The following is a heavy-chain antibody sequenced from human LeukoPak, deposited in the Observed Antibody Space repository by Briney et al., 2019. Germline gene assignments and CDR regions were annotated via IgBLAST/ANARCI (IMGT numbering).Heavy chain of an antibody. J-gene: IGHJ4*02. D-gene: IGHD6-13*01. Sequence: GGSPRLSCAASGFIFSSYAMSWVRQAPGKGLEWVSSIDSGGGSTYYADSVKGRFTISRDNSKNTMSLQMNSLRAEDTAVYFCAKDREYSSSWNYYFDSWGQGTLVTVSS. CDR1: GFIFSSYA. CDR2: IDSGGGST. V-gene: IGHV3-23*01. CDR3: AKDREYSSSWNYYFDS.